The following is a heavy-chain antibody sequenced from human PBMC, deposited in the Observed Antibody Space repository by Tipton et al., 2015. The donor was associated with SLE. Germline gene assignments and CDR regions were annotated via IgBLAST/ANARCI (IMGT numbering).Heavy chain of an antibody. Sequence: SLRLSCAASGFSVSTNYMRWVRQAPGKGLEWVSVIYRGGTTYYGDSVEGRFTISRDNSKNMLYLQMNRLKTEDMAVYYCARDRYYYDSSGHYYSGSYSFGIDVWGQGITVTVPS. CDR1: GFSVSTNY. J-gene: IGHJ6*02. CDR2: IYRGGTT. V-gene: IGHV3-53*05. CDR3: ARDRYYYDSSGHYYSGSYSFGIDV. D-gene: IGHD3-22*01.